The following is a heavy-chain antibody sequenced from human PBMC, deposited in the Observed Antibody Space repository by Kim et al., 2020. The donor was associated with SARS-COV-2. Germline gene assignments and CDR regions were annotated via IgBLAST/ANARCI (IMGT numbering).Heavy chain of an antibody. Sequence: ASVKVSCKASGYTFTSYGISWVRQAPGQGLEWMGLISAYNGNTNYAQKLQGRVTMTTDTSTSTAYMELRSLRSDDTAVYYCARYLRTVRPGARHFDYWGQETLVTVSS. CDR2: ISAYNGNT. D-gene: IGHD1-1*01. V-gene: IGHV1-18*01. CDR1: GYTFTSYG. J-gene: IGHJ4*02. CDR3: ARYLRTVRPGARHFDY.